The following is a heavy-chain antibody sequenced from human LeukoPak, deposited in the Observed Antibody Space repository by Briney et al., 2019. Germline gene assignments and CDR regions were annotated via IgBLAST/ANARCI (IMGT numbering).Heavy chain of an antibody. CDR3: IVFGDSNH. D-gene: IGHD4-17*01. CDR2: IHTSGDT. Sequence: PGGSLRLSCAGSGFTFSSYAMAWVRQAPGKGLEWVSAIHTSGDTCYADSVKGRFTISRDTSKNTLYLQINSLRVEDTAVYYCIVFGDSNHWGQGTLVTVSS. J-gene: IGHJ5*02. V-gene: IGHV3-23*05. CDR1: GFTFSSYA.